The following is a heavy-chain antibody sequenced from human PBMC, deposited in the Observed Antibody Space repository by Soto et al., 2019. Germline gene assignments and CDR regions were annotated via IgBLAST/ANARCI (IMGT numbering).Heavy chain of an antibody. J-gene: IGHJ2*01. CDR3: VKDDRILGRRYFDL. V-gene: IGHV3-23*01. D-gene: IGHD2-15*01. CDR2: ISFSDGGT. Sequence: GGSLRLSCAASGFTFSSYAMTWVRQAPGKGLEWVSSISFSDGGTYYADSVKGRLTISRDNSKNTLFLQMNSLRVEDTAVYYCVKDDRILGRRYFDLWGRGTLVTV. CDR1: GFTFSSYA.